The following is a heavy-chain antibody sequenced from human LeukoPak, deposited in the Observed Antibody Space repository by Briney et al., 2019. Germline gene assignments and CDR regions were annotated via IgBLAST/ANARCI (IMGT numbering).Heavy chain of an antibody. CDR3: AKSPHRGVIPHYFAY. J-gene: IGHJ4*02. D-gene: IGHD3-10*01. CDR1: GFTFSSYA. V-gene: IGHV3-23*01. CDR2: TSGSGGST. Sequence: GGSLRLSCAASGFTFSSYAMSWVRQAPGKGLEWVSATSGSGGSTYYADSVKGRFTISRDNSKNTLYLQMNSLRAEDTAVYYCAKSPHRGVIPHYFAYWGQGTLVTVSS.